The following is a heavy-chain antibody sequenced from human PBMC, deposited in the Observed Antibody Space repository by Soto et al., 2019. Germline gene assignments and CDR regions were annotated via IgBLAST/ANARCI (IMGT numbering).Heavy chain of an antibody. CDR2: SSSSGGYI. CDR3: AGIQLAPYSFDI. Sequence: QVQLVESGGGMVRPGGSLTLSCAASGFTLSDYFMAWVRQSARQGLEWVSSSSSSGGYITYADSVRGRFTISRDNPKSSLYLQMNGLRANCTAVYYCAGIQLAPYSFDIWGQGAMVTVSS. D-gene: IGHD1-1*01. J-gene: IGHJ3*02. V-gene: IGHV3-11*06. CDR1: GFTLSDYF.